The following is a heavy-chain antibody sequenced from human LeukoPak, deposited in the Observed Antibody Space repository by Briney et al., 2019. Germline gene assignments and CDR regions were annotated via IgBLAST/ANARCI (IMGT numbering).Heavy chain of an antibody. CDR3: ARVQQYDKFDY. J-gene: IGHJ4*02. Sequence: GGSLRLSCAASGFTFDDYDLNWVRQAPGKGLEWVSGISWNGRNTAYAESLKGRFTISRDNAKNSLYLQMNSLRAEDTAVYYCARVQQYDKFDYWGQGPLVTVSS. V-gene: IGHV3-20*04. D-gene: IGHD3-22*01. CDR2: ISWNGRNT. CDR1: GFTFDDYD.